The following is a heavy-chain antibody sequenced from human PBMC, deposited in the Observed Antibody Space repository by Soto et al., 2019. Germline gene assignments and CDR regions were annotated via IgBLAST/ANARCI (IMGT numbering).Heavy chain of an antibody. V-gene: IGHV3-30*03. CDR3: ARVDYGQSYGMDV. Sequence: GGSLRLSCAASGFTFSSYGMHWVRQAPGKGLELVAVISYDGSNKYYADSVKGRFTISRDNSKNTLYLQMNSLRAEDTAVYYCARVDYGQSYGMDVWGQGTTVTVSS. CDR2: ISYDGSNK. D-gene: IGHD3-10*01. J-gene: IGHJ6*02. CDR1: GFTFSSYG.